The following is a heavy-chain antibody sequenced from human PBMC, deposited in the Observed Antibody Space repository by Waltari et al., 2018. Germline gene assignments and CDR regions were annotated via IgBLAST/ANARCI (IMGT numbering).Heavy chain of an antibody. V-gene: IGHV3-30*04. CDR2: ISYNGRNI. J-gene: IGHJ6*02. Sequence: QVQLVESGGGVVQPGRSLRLSCAAPEFTFSSYAMHWVRQVPGKGLEWVAVISYNGRNIYYVDSVKGRFTISRDNSKKTLYMQMNSLRVEDTAVYYCARDYCDRSNCHGMDVWGQGTTVTVSS. CDR1: EFTFSSYA. D-gene: IGHD3-22*01. CDR3: ARDYCDRSNCHGMDV.